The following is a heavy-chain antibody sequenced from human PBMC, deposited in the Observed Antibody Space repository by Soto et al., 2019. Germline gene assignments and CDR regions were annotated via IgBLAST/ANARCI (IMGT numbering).Heavy chain of an antibody. CDR1: GYTFTGYD. CDR3: ARGASSSIFGVINWLAP. J-gene: IGHJ5*02. Sequence: GASVKVSCKASGYTFTGYDINWVRQAPGQGLEWMGWIIPDSGATNYTQKFQGGVIMTRETSTNTAYLELSRLRSDDTAVYFCARGASSSIFGVINWLAPWGQGTLVTVSS. V-gene: IGHV1-2*02. CDR2: IIPDSGAT. D-gene: IGHD3-3*01.